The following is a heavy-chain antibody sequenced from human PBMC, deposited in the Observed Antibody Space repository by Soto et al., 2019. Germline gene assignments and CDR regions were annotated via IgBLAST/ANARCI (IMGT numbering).Heavy chain of an antibody. J-gene: IGHJ6*02. V-gene: IGHV3-23*01. CDR2: ISGSGGST. CDR1: GFTFSSYA. D-gene: IGHD2-2*01. CDR3: AKVQRAIVVVPAAPYYYYGMDV. Sequence: LRLSCAASGFTFSSYAMSWVRQAPGKGLEWVSAISGSGGSTYYADSVKGRFTISRDNSKNTLYLQMNSLRAEDTAVYYCAKVQRAIVVVPAAPYYYYGMDVWGQGTTVTVSS.